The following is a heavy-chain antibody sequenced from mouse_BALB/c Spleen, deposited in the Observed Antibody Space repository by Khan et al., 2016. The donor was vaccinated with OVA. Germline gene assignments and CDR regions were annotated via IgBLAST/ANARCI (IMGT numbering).Heavy chain of an antibody. Sequence: EVQLQESGPGLVKPSQSLSLTCTVTGYSITSGYAWNWIRQFPGNKLEWMGYISYSGVTSYTPSLKSRISLTRDTSKNQFFLQWNSVTTEDTATYDCARGNYYGYYFDYCGQGTTLTVSS. CDR3: ARGNYYGYYFDY. D-gene: IGHD1-1*01. CDR2: ISYSGVT. CDR1: GYSITSGYA. V-gene: IGHV3-2*02. J-gene: IGHJ2*01.